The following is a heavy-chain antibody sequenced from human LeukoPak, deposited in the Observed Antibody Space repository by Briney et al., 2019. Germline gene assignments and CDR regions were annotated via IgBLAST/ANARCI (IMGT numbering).Heavy chain of an antibody. CDR3: ARDGVYSSSWYGFGPYSDY. CDR1: GFTFSTYY. CDR2: IKQDGSEK. D-gene: IGHD6-13*01. J-gene: IGHJ4*02. Sequence: GGSLRLSCAASGFTFSTYYMSWVRQAPGTGLEWVANIKQDGSEKYYVDSVKGRFTISRDNAKNSLYLQMNSLRAEDTAVYYCARDGVYSSSWYGFGPYSDYWGQGTLVTVSS. V-gene: IGHV3-7*01.